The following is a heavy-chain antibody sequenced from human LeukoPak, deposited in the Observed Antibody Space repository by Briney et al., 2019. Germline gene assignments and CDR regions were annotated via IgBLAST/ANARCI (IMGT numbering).Heavy chain of an antibody. CDR2: IIPIFGTA. CDR1: GGTFSSYA. V-gene: IGHV1-69*13. D-gene: IGHD1-1*01. CDR3: ASTGTIDYYYGMDV. J-gene: IGHJ6*02. Sequence: GASVKVSCKASGGTFSSYAISWVRQAPGQGLEWMGGIIPIFGTANYAQKFQGRVTITADESTSTAYMELSSLRSEDTAVYYCASTGTIDYYYGMDVWGQGTTVTVSS.